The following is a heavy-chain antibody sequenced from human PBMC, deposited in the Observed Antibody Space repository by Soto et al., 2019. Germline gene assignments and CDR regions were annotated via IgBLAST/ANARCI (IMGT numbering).Heavy chain of an antibody. Sequence: PSETLSLTCTVSGGSISSSSYYWGWIRQPPGKGLEWIGSIYYSGSTYYNPSLKSRVTISVDTSKNQFSLKLSSVTAADTAVYYCASELSHYYGSGSKNWGQGTLVTVSS. CDR1: GGSISSSSYY. J-gene: IGHJ4*02. CDR3: ASELSHYYGSGSKN. CDR2: IYYSGST. V-gene: IGHV4-39*01. D-gene: IGHD3-10*01.